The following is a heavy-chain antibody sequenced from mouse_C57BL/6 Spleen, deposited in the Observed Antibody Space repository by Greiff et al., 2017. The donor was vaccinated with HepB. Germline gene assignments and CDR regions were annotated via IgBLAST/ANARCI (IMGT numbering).Heavy chain of an antibody. V-gene: IGHV10-3*01. CDR1: GFTFNTYA. Sequence: VQLKESGGGLVQPKGSLKLSCAASGFTFNTYATHWVRQAPGKGLEWDARIRSKSSNYATYYADSVKDRFTISRDDSQSMLYLQMNNLKTEDTAMYYCVRDGLGPDWFAYWGQGTLVTVSA. CDR3: VRDGLGPDWFAY. J-gene: IGHJ3*01. CDR2: IRSKSSNYAT. D-gene: IGHD4-1*01.